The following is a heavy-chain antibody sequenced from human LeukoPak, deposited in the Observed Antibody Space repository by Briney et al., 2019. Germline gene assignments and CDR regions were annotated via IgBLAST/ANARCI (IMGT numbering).Heavy chain of an antibody. V-gene: IGHV3-30*18. D-gene: IGHD2-2*01. J-gene: IGHJ4*02. CDR2: ISHDGSNK. CDR1: GFTFSTFG. Sequence: GGSLRLSCSGSGFTFSTFGMHWVRQAPGKGLEWLAVISHDGSNKDYPDSVKGRFAISRDNSKNTLFLQVNSLRAEDTAVYYCAKGVDDFVAVTAALVDYFDSWGPGTLVSVSS. CDR3: AKGVDDFVAVTAALVDYFDS.